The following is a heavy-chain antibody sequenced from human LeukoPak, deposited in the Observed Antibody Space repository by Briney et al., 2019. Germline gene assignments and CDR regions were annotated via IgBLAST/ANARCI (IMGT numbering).Heavy chain of an antibody. CDR2: ISGSGGST. D-gene: IGHD3-22*01. CDR3: AALVVIMGVDY. Sequence: TGGSLRLSCADSGFTFSRYSMNWARQAPGKGLEWVSAISGSGGSTYYADSVKGRFTISRDNSKNTLYLQMNSLRAEDTAVYYCAALVVIMGVDYWGQGTLVTVSS. CDR1: GFTFSRYS. V-gene: IGHV3-23*01. J-gene: IGHJ4*02.